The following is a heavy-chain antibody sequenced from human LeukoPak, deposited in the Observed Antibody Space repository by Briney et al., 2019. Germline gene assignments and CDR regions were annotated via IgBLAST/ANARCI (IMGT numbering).Heavy chain of an antibody. CDR1: GFTFSRYE. V-gene: IGHV3-48*03. CDR3: ARGLSDYYDSRGLNWFDP. Sequence: GGSLRLSRAASGFTFSRYEMNWVAPAARKGLQGVSYIRSSGSTIYYTDSVKGRFTISRDNAMNSLFLQMNSLRAEDTAVYYCARGLSDYYDSRGLNWFDPWGQGTLVTVSS. J-gene: IGHJ5*02. D-gene: IGHD3-22*01. CDR2: IRSSGSTI.